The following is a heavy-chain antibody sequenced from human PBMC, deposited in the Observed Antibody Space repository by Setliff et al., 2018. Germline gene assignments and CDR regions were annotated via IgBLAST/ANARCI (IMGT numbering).Heavy chain of an antibody. CDR2: FSSRNDYI. J-gene: IGHJ5*01. V-gene: IGHV3-21*01. D-gene: IGHD5-18*01. CDR1: GFTFSSYG. Sequence: PGGSLRLSCAASGFTFSSYGMHWVRQAPGKGLEWVASFSSRNDYIYHADSVKGRFTISRDNAKTSLYLQMDSPRAEDTAVYFCARSPGWIPWFDSWGQGTLVTVSS. CDR3: ARSPGWIPWFDS.